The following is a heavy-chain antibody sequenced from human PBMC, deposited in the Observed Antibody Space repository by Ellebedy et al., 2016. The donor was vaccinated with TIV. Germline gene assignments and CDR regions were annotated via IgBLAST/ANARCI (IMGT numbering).Heavy chain of an antibody. CDR1: GGSFSGYY. V-gene: IGHV4-34*12. CDR2: VIHNGDT. CDR3: AKNFRYCMDV. J-gene: IGHJ6*03. Sequence: SETLSLTCAVYGGSFSGYYWSWVRQPPGGGLEWIGEVIHNGDTNYNPSLRSRVSILIDKSNNDFSLTLNSLTAADTAVYYCAKNFRYCMDVWGRGTTVIVSS.